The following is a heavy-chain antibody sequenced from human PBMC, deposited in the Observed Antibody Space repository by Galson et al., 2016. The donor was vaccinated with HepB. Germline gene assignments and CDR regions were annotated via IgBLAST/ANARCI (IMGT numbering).Heavy chain of an antibody. CDR3: VRDWFGDHT. Sequence: SLRLSCAGSGYPFGGSWMQWVRQAPGKGPVWVAHIDNDGTRTTYADSVKGRFTISRDNARNTLYLQMNSLRADYTAVYYCVRDWFGDHTWGQGTLVTVSA. J-gene: IGHJ4*02. CDR1: GYPFGGSW. D-gene: IGHD3-10*01. CDR2: IDNDGTRT. V-gene: IGHV3-74*01.